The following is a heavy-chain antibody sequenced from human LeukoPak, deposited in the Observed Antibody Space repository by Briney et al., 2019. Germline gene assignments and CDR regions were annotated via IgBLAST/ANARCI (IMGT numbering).Heavy chain of an antibody. D-gene: IGHD1-26*01. CDR1: GGSINSYY. Sequence: SETLSLTCTVSGGSINSYYWSWIRQPPGKGLEWIGYIYYSGSTNYNPSLKSRVTISVDTSKNQFSLKLSSVTAADTAVYYCARGPYDYSGSYLAFDIWGQGTMVTVSS. CDR2: IYYSGST. CDR3: ARGPYDYSGSYLAFDI. J-gene: IGHJ3*02. V-gene: IGHV4-59*01.